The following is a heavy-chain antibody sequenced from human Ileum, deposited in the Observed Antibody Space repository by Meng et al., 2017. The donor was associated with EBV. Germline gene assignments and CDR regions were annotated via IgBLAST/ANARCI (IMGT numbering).Heavy chain of an antibody. Sequence: QVQLVQSGAEVKKPXXSVKVSXKASGYTFTSYGISWVRQAPGQGLEWMGWISAYNGNTNYAQKLQGRVTMTTDTSTSTAYMELRSLRSDDTAVYYCARARLGGYCSSTSCADNWFDPWGQGTLGTVSS. V-gene: IGHV1-18*01. D-gene: IGHD2-2*01. CDR1: GYTFTSYG. J-gene: IGHJ5*02. CDR2: ISAYNGNT. CDR3: ARARLGGYCSSTSCADNWFDP.